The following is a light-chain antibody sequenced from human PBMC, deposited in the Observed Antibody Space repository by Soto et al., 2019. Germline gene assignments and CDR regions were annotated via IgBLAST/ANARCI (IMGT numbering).Light chain of an antibody. CDR1: SSDVGGYNS. CDR3: CSYAGNPYV. CDR2: EGS. Sequence: QSVLTQPASVSGSPGQSIAISCTGTSSDVGGYNSVSWYQQHPGKAPKLMIYEGSKRPSGVSDRFSGSKSGNTASLTISGLQDEDEADYYCCSYAGNPYVFGNGTQVTVL. J-gene: IGLJ1*01. V-gene: IGLV2-23*01.